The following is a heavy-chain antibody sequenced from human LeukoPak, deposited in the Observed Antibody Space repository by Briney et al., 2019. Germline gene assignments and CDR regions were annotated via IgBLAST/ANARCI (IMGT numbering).Heavy chain of an antibody. J-gene: IGHJ4*02. CDR1: GGSISSYY. CDR2: ISYSGST. Sequence: PSETLSLTCTVSGGSISSYYWSWIRQPPGKGLEWIGYISYSGSTNYNPSLKSRVTISVDTSKTQLSLKLRSVTAADTAVYYCARGGRDGYTLYPLDYWGQGTLVTVSS. V-gene: IGHV4-59*08. D-gene: IGHD5-24*01. CDR3: ARGGRDGYTLYPLDY.